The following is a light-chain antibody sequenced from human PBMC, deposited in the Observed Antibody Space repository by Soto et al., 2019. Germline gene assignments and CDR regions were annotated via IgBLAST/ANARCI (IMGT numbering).Light chain of an antibody. J-gene: IGKJ4*01. Sequence: EILFTQSPATLSLSPGERATLSCRASQSVSSYLAWYQQKPGQAPRLLIYGASTRATGIPARFSGSGSGTEFTLTISSLQSEDSAFYYCQEYYNWRRSTFGGGTKVDIK. CDR1: QSVSSY. V-gene: IGKV3-15*01. CDR2: GAS. CDR3: QEYYNWRRST.